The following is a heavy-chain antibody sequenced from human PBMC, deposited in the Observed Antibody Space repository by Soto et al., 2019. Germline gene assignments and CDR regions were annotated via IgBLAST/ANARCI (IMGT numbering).Heavy chain of an antibody. CDR2: INGDGSTT. CDR1: GFIFNNYW. CDR3: ARGSGPRGRPY. J-gene: IGHJ4*02. D-gene: IGHD6-25*01. V-gene: IGHV3-74*01. Sequence: SLRLSCAASGFIFNNYWMHWVRQAPGKGLVWVARINGDGSTTTYVDSVKGRFTISRDNAKNTVYLQMNSLRVEDTAVYYCARGSGPRGRPYWGQGILVTVSS.